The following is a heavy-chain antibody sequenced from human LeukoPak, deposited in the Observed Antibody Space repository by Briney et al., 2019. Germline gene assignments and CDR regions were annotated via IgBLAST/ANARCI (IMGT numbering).Heavy chain of an antibody. CDR1: GGTFSSYA. V-gene: IGHV1-69*05. CDR3: ASGPSSGNPI. Sequence: SVKVSCKASGGTFSSYAVSWVRQAPGQGLEWMGGIIPIFGTANYAQKFQGRVTITTDESTSTAYMELSSLRSEDTAVYYCASGPSSGNPIWGQGTLVTVSS. D-gene: IGHD3-22*01. J-gene: IGHJ4*02. CDR2: IIPIFGTA.